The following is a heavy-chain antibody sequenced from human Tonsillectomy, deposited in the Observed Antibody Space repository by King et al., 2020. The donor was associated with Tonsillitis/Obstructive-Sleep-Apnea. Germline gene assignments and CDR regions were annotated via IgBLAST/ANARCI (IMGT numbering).Heavy chain of an antibody. V-gene: IGHV3-33*01. J-gene: IGHJ3*02. CDR1: GFTFSSYG. D-gene: IGHD4-17*01. CDR2: IGSDGSNK. Sequence: VQLVESGGGVVQPGRSLRLSCAASGFTFSSYGMHWVRQAPGKGLEWVAVIGSDGSNKYYADSVKGRFTISRDNSKNTLYLQMNSLRAEDTAVYYCARDPRNDYGVHDAFDIWGQGTMVTVSS. CDR3: ARDPRNDYGVHDAFDI.